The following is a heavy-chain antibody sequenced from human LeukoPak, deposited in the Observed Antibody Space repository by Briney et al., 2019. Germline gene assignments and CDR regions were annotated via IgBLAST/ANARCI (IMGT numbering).Heavy chain of an antibody. J-gene: IGHJ6*02. D-gene: IGHD6-19*01. V-gene: IGHV1-69*13. CDR3: AREPGRAVAGTEYYYYGMDV. CDR1: GGTFSSYA. CDR2: IIPIFGTA. Sequence: SVKVSCKASGGTFSSYAISWVRQAPGQGLEWMGGIIPIFGTANYAQKFQGRVTITADESTSTAYMELSSLRSEDTAVYYCAREPGRAVAGTEYYYYGMDVWGQGTTVTVSS.